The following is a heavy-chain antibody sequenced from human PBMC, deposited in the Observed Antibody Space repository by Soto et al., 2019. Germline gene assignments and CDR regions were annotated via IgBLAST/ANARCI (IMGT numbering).Heavy chain of an antibody. CDR2: ISAYNGNT. J-gene: IGHJ5*02. V-gene: IGHV1-18*01. Sequence: ASVKVSCKASGYTFTSYGISWVRQAPGQGLEWMGWISAYNGNTNYAQKLQGRVTMTTDTSTSTAYMELRSLRSDDTAVYYCARVFSNCSGGSCYFWFDPWGQGTLVTVSS. CDR3: ARVFSNCSGGSCYFWFDP. CDR1: GYTFTSYG. D-gene: IGHD2-15*01.